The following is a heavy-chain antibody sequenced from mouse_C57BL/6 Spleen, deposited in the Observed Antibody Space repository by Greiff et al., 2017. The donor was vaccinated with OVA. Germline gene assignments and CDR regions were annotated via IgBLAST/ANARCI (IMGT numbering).Heavy chain of an antibody. CDR2: IYPSDSET. CDR1: GYTFTSYW. D-gene: IGHD2-2*01. Sequence: VQLQQPGAELVRPGSSVKLSCKASGYTFTSYWMDWVKQRPGQGLEWIGNIYPSDSETHYNQKFKDKATLTVDKSSSTAYMQLSSLTSEDSAVYYCASMVIDAMDYWGQGTSVTVSS. CDR3: ASMVIDAMDY. J-gene: IGHJ4*01. V-gene: IGHV1-61*01.